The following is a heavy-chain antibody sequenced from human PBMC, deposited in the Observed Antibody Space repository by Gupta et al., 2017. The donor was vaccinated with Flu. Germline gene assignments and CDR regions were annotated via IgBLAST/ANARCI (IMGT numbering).Heavy chain of an antibody. Sequence: EVQLVEPGGGLVQPGRSLRLCCAASGSTFGNCWVRRGRQAPGQGLRGVSHPNAYGGSTNCADTVRGRFSITRDNAKNTLYLQMNSLRDEDTSMYYCARSWGAPDAFDIWGQGTMVTVSS. CDR3: ARSWGAPDAFDI. CDR2: PNAYGGST. J-gene: IGHJ3*02. D-gene: IGHD7-27*01. CDR1: GSTFGNCW. V-gene: IGHV3-74*01.